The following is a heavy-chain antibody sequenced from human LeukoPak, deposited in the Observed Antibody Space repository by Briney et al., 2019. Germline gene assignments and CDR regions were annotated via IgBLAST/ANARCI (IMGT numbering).Heavy chain of an antibody. CDR2: INHSGST. J-gene: IGHJ3*02. Sequence: SETLSLTCAVYGGSFSGYYWSWIRQPPGKGLEWIGEINHSGSTNYNPSLKSRVTISADTSKNQFSLKLSSVTAADTAVYYCARDLFRDAFDIWGQGTMVTVSS. D-gene: IGHD2-21*01. CDR3: ARDLFRDAFDI. CDR1: GGSFSGYY. V-gene: IGHV4-34*01.